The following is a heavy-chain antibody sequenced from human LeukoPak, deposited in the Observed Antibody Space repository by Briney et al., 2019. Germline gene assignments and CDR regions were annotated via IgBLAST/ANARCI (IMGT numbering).Heavy chain of an antibody. D-gene: IGHD2-2*01. CDR1: GGSISSGSYY. CDR2: IYTSGST. CDR3: ARDGRIRGYCSSSCHSVDAFDI. V-gene: IGHV4-61*02. J-gene: IGHJ3*02. Sequence: SETLSLTCTVSGGSISSGSYYWSWIRQPAGKGLEWIGRIYTSGSTNYNPSLKSRVTISVDTSKNQFSLELSSVTAADTAVYYCARDGRIRGYCSSSCHSVDAFDIWGQGTMVTVSS.